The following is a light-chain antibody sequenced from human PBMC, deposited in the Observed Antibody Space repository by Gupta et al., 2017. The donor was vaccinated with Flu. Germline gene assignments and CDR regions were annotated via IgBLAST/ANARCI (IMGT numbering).Light chain of an antibody. Sequence: SITIPCTGTSSDVGGYNYVSWYQQHPGKAPKLMIFEGSNRPAGVSTRFSGSQSDNTASLTISGLQAEDEADYYCSSYATSSTLVFGGGTKVTVL. CDR1: SSDVGGYNY. J-gene: IGLJ2*01. V-gene: IGLV2-14*01. CDR2: EGS. CDR3: SSYATSSTLV.